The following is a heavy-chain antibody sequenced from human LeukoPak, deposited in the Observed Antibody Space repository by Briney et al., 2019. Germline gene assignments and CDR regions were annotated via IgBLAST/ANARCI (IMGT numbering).Heavy chain of an antibody. CDR2: ISGSGDST. CDR1: GFTFSSYG. D-gene: IGHD3-10*01. Sequence: GGSLRLSCAASGFTFSSYGMTWVRQAPGKGLEWVSAISGSGDSTYYADSVKGRSTISRDNSKSTLSLQMNNLRAEDTAVYFCAKWIASGSPIPWGQGTLVTVSS. V-gene: IGHV3-23*01. J-gene: IGHJ5*02. CDR3: AKWIASGSPIP.